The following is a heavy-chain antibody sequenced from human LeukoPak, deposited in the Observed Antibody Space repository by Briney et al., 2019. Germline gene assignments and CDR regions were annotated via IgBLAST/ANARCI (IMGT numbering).Heavy chain of an antibody. V-gene: IGHV3-64*01. CDR1: GFTFSSYA. D-gene: IGHD6-19*01. CDR2: ISSNGGST. CDR3: ARVPNQWLHVSCFDY. J-gene: IGHJ4*02. Sequence: GGSLRLSCAASGFTFSSYAMHWVRQAPGKGLEYVSAISSNGGSTYYANSVKGRFTISRDNSKNTLYLQMGSLRAEDMAVYYCARVPNQWLHVSCFDYWGQGTLVTVSS.